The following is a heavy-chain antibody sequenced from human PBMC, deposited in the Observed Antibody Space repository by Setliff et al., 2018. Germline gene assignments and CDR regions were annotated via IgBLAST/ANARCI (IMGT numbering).Heavy chain of an antibody. CDR1: GFTFSNYG. CDR3: ARDATYYDFWSDYSPDAFDI. V-gene: IGHV3-33*01. D-gene: IGHD3-3*01. Sequence: GGSLRLSCVASGFTFSNYGMHWVRQAPGKGLEWVALIWNDGSTKFYGDSVKGRFTISRDNSENTLYLQMNSLRAEDTAMYYCARDATYYDFWSDYSPDAFDIWGQGTMVTVAS. CDR2: IWNDGSTK. J-gene: IGHJ3*02.